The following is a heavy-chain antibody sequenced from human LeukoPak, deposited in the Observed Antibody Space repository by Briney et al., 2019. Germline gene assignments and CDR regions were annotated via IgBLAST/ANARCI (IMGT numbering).Heavy chain of an antibody. CDR2: IYYSGST. CDR1: GGSVSSGSYY. D-gene: IGHD2-2*01. J-gene: IGHJ5*02. Sequence: SETLSLTCTVSGGSVSSGSYYWSWIRQPPGKGLEWIGYIYYSGSTNYNPSLKCRVTISVDTSKNQFSLKLSSVTAADTAVYYCARGYCSSTSCYRWFDPWGQGTLVTVSS. CDR3: ARGYCSSTSCYRWFDP. V-gene: IGHV4-61*01.